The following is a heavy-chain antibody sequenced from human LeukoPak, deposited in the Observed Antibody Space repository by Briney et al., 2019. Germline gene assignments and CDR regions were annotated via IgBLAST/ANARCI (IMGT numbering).Heavy chain of an antibody. D-gene: IGHD3-10*01. J-gene: IGHJ4*02. CDR3: ARGGFWDYYGSGSYYDY. CDR2: ISRSGSTI. Sequence: GPCLRLACAAAGFTVSDYYTSWIRPARGEGREWVSYISRSGSTIYYAGSVKGRFTISRDNAKNSLYLQMNSLRAEDTAVYYCARGGFWDYYGSGSYYDYWGQGTLVTVSS. V-gene: IGHV3-11*04. CDR1: GFTVSDYY.